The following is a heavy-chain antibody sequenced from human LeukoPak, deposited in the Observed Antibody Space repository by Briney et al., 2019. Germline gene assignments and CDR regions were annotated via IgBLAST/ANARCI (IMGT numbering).Heavy chain of an antibody. V-gene: IGHV3-21*01. CDR2: ISTSSSYI. CDR3: ARDKDWAFDY. Sequence: GGSLRLSCAASGFTFSSYNMNWVRQAPGKGLEWVSSISTSSSYIYYADSVKGRFTISRDNAKNSLYLQMNGLRAEDTAVYYCARDKDWAFDYWGQGTLVTVSS. CDR1: GFTFSSYN. J-gene: IGHJ4*02. D-gene: IGHD3-9*01.